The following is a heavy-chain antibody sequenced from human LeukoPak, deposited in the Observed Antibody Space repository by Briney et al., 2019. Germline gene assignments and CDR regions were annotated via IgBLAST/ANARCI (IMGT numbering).Heavy chain of an antibody. J-gene: IGHJ4*02. CDR1: GFTFSSYA. Sequence: GGSLRLSCAASGFTFSSYAMSWVRQAPGKGLEWVSAISGSGGSTYYADSVKGRFTISRDNSKTTLYLQMNSLRAEDTAVYYCAKDPGNWGYYFDYWGQGTLVTVSS. CDR2: ISGSGGST. D-gene: IGHD7-27*01. V-gene: IGHV3-23*01. CDR3: AKDPGNWGYYFDY.